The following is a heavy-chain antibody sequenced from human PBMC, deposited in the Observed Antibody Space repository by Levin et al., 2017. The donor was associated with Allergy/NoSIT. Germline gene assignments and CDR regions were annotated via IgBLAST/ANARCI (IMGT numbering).Heavy chain of an antibody. D-gene: IGHD1-26*01. CDR1: GGSISSSNW. J-gene: IGHJ4*02. V-gene: IGHV4-4*02. Sequence: PSETLSLTCAVSGGSISSSNWWSWVRQPPGKGLEWIGEIYHSGSTNYNPSLKSRVTISVDKSKNQFSLKLSSVTAADTAVYYCARDRGGSHKLPYYFDYWGQGTLVTVSS. CDR3: ARDRGGSHKLPYYFDY. CDR2: IYHSGST.